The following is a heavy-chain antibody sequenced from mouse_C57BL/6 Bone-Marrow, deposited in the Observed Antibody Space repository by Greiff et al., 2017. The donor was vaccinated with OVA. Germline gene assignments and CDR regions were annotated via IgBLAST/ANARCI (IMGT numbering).Heavy chain of an antibody. D-gene: IGHD2-4*01. Sequence: QVHVKQSGAELAKPGASVKLSCKASGYTFTSYWMHWVKQRPGQGLEWIGYINPSSGYTKYNQKFKDKATLPADKSSSTAYMQLSSLTYEDSAVYYCARRGLRRKFAYWGQGTLVTVSA. CDR2: INPSSGYT. CDR3: ARRGLRRKFAY. J-gene: IGHJ3*01. V-gene: IGHV1-7*01. CDR1: GYTFTSYW.